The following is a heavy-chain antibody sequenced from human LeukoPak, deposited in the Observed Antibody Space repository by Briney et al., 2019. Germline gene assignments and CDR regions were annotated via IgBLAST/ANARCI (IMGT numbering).Heavy chain of an antibody. CDR1: GFTVSSNL. V-gene: IGHV3-53*01. CDR3: ARGASRISWPGIDY. D-gene: IGHD3-3*02. CDR2: SYSAGAT. Sequence: GGSLTLSCAASGFTVSSNLMTWARQSPGRGLEWLSSSYSAGATYYADSVKGRFTISRDHSNNSVSLQMTNLRVEDTAIYYCARGASRISWPGIDYWGQGTLVTVSS. J-gene: IGHJ4*02.